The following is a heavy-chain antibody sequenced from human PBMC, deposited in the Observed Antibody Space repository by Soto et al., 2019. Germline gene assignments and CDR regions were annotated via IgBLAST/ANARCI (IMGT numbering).Heavy chain of an antibody. CDR1: GFTFSSYG. Sequence: QVQLVESGGGVVQPGRYLRLSCAASGFTFSSYGMHWVRQAPGKGLEWVAVIWYDGSNKYYADSVKGRFTISRDNSKNTLYLQMNSLRAEDTAVYYCARDYYGDHGAFDIWGQGTMVTVSS. J-gene: IGHJ3*02. D-gene: IGHD4-17*01. V-gene: IGHV3-33*01. CDR2: IWYDGSNK. CDR3: ARDYYGDHGAFDI.